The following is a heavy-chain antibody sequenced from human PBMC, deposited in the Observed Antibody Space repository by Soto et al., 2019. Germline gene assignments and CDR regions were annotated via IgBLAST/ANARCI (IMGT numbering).Heavy chain of an antibody. Sequence: GGSLRLSCAASGFTFSSYSMNWVRQAPGKGLEWVSSISSSSSYIYYADSVKGRFTISRDNAKNSLYLQMNSLRAEDTAVYYCARDDRAVDIVVVPAASMDVWGKGTTVTVSS. CDR3: ARDDRAVDIVVVPAASMDV. D-gene: IGHD2-2*01. V-gene: IGHV3-21*01. J-gene: IGHJ6*03. CDR2: ISSSSSYI. CDR1: GFTFSSYS.